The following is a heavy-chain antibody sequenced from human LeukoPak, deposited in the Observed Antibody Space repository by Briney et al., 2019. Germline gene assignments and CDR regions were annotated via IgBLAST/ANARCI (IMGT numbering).Heavy chain of an antibody. V-gene: IGHV1-8*01. D-gene: IGHD1-26*01. CDR1: GYTFSDYD. Sequence: ASVKVSCKASGYTFSDYDINWVRQATGQGLEWMGWINPNSGNAGYAQKFQGRVTMTRNTSISTAYMDLSSLRSEDTAVYYCARALAWGGSSYSYYYMDVWDKGTTVTVSS. CDR2: INPNSGNA. J-gene: IGHJ6*03. CDR3: ARALAWGGSSYSYYYMDV.